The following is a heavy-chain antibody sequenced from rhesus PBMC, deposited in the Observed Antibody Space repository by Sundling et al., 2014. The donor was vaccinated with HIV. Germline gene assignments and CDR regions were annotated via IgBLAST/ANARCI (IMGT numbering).Heavy chain of an antibody. CDR3: ARRLLGSFDY. J-gene: IGHJ4*01. CDR1: GASISSYL. D-gene: IGHD3-34*01. Sequence: QVQLQESGPGLVKTSETLSLTCAVSGASISSYLWNWIRQPPGKGLEWIGYISGSGGTTDYNPSLRSRVTISTDTSKNQFSLKLSSVTAADTAVYYCARRLLGSFDYWGQGVLVTVSS. V-gene: IGHV4-165*02. CDR2: ISGSGGTT.